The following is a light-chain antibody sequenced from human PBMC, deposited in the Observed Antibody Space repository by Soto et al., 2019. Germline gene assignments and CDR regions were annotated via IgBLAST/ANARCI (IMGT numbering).Light chain of an antibody. CDR3: SSYTSSSTLDVV. J-gene: IGLJ2*01. CDR1: SSDVGGYNY. CDR2: DVS. V-gene: IGLV2-14*01. Sequence: QSVLTQPASVSGSPGQSITISCTGTSSDVGGYNYVSWYQQHPGKAPKLMIYDVSNRPSGLSNRFSGSKSGNTASLTISGLQAEDEADYYCSSYTSSSTLDVVFGGGTKVTVL.